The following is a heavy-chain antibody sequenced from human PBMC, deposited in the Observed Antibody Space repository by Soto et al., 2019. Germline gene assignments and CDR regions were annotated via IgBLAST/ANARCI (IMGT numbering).Heavy chain of an antibody. Sequence: QVQLVESGGGLVKPGGSLRLSCAASGLTFSDHYMTWIRQAPGKGLEWISYISSSAGTIYYADSVKGRFTISRDNAKNSLYLQMTILRAEDTAVYYCARAPYFGSGTYYYYALDVWGQGTTVTVSS. CDR2: ISSSAGTI. CDR1: GLTFSDHY. J-gene: IGHJ6*02. V-gene: IGHV3-11*01. CDR3: ARAPYFGSGTYYYYALDV. D-gene: IGHD3-10*01.